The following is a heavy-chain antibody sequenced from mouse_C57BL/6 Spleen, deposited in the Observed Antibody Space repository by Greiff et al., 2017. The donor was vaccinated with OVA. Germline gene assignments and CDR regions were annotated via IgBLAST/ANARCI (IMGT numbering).Heavy chain of an antibody. Sequence: VKLMESGPGLVAPSPSLSITCTVSGFSLTSYAISWVRQPPGKGLEWLGVIWPGGGTNYNSALNSRLSISTDNSKSQVFLKMNSLQTDDTARYYCARKGDGSSYFDYWGQGTTLTVSS. CDR3: ARKGDGSSYFDY. CDR1: GFSLTSYA. J-gene: IGHJ2*01. D-gene: IGHD1-1*01. CDR2: IWPGGGT. V-gene: IGHV2-9-1*01.